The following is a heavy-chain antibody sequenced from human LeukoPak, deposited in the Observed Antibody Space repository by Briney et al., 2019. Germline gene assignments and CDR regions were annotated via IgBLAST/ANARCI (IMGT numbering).Heavy chain of an antibody. Sequence: ASVKVSCKASGYTFTTYYIHWVRQAPGQGLEWMGWINPNSGGTNYAQKFQGRVTMTRDTSISTAYMELSRLRSDDTAVYYCARDRSGYDGGVDYWGQGTLVTVSS. J-gene: IGHJ4*02. CDR3: ARDRSGYDGGVDY. CDR2: INPNSGGT. CDR1: GYTFTTYY. D-gene: IGHD5-12*01. V-gene: IGHV1-2*02.